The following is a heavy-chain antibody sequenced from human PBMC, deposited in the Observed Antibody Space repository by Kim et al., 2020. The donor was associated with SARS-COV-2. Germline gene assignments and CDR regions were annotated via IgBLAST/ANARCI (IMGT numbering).Heavy chain of an antibody. J-gene: IGHJ3*02. CDR2: INPSGGST. D-gene: IGHD3-22*01. Sequence: ASVKVSCKASGYTFTSYYMHWVRQAPGQGLEWMGIINPSGGSTSYAQKFQGRVTMTRDTSTSTVYMELSSLRSEDTAVYYCARGGYYDSSGYYYVIGAFDIWGQGTMVTVSS. CDR3: ARGGYYDSSGYYYVIGAFDI. V-gene: IGHV1-46*01. CDR1: GYTFTSYY.